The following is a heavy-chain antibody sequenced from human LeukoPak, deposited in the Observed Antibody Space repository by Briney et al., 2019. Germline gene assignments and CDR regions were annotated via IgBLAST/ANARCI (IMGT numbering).Heavy chain of an antibody. CDR2: SRNKAKSYTT. D-gene: IGHD2/OR15-2a*01. V-gene: IGHV3-72*01. CDR1: GFTFSDHY. J-gene: IGHJ6*02. Sequence: GGSLRLSCAASGFTFSDHYMDWVRQAPGKGLEWVGRSRNKAKSYTTDYAASVKGRFTISRDDSKKSLCLQMNSLKTEDTAVYYCAVNIDYHYGMDVWGQGTTVTVSS. CDR3: AVNIDYHYGMDV.